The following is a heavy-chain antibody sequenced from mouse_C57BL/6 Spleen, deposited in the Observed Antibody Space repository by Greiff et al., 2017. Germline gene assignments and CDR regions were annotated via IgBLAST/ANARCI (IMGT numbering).Heavy chain of an antibody. CDR3: AQTGSYYAMDY. J-gene: IGHJ4*01. V-gene: IGHV3-1*01. Sequence: EVQLVESGPGMVKPSQSLSLTCTVTGYSITSGYDWHWIRHFPGNKLEWMGYISYSGSTNYNPSLKSRISITHDTSKNHFFLKLNSVTTEDTATYYCAQTGSYYAMDYWGQGTSVTVSS. CDR2: ISYSGST. D-gene: IGHD4-1*01. CDR1: GYSITSGYD.